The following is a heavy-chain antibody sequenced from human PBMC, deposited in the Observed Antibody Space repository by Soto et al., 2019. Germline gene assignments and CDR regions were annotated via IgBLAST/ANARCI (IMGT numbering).Heavy chain of an antibody. CDR2: ISYDGSNK. V-gene: IGHV3-30-3*01. CDR1: GFTFSSYA. CDR3: ASEQLAVLRGVLDY. D-gene: IGHD1-1*01. Sequence: QVQLVESGGGVVQPGRSLRLSCAASGFTFSSYAMHWVRQAPGKGLEWVAVISYDGSNKYYADSVKGRFTISRDNSKNTLYLQMNSLIAEDTAVYYCASEQLAVLRGVLDYWGQGTLVTVSS. J-gene: IGHJ4*02.